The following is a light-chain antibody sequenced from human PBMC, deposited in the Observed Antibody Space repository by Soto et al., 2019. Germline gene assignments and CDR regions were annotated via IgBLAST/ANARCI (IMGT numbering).Light chain of an antibody. CDR3: CSFAGSPRYV. Sequence: QSALTQPRSVSGSPGQSVTISCTGTSSDVGCYNYVSWYQQHPGKAPKVMIYDVSERPSGVPDRFSGSKSGNTASLTISGLQAEDEADYYCCSFAGSPRYVLGTETKVTVL. CDR2: DVS. V-gene: IGLV2-11*01. J-gene: IGLJ1*01. CDR1: SSDVGCYNY.